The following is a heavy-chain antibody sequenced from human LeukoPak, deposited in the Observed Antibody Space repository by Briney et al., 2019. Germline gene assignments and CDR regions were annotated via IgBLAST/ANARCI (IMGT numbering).Heavy chain of an antibody. D-gene: IGHD6-13*01. J-gene: IGHJ4*02. V-gene: IGHV3-74*01. Sequence: GGSLRLSCAASGFTFNSYWMHWVRQAPGKGLEWVSRISSDGTGTIYADSVKGRFTISRDNAKNTLYLQMSSLRAEDTAVYYCARGSSSSSWYNYWGQGTLVTVSS. CDR2: ISSDGTGT. CDR3: ARGSSSSSWYNY. CDR1: GFTFNSYW.